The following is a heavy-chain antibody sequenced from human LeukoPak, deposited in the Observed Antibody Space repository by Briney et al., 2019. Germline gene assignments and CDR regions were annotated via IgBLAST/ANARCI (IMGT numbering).Heavy chain of an antibody. CDR3: ARDPPAAGTTYYYYGMDV. D-gene: IGHD6-13*01. J-gene: IGHJ6*02. CDR2: ISAYNGNT. V-gene: IGHV1-18*01. Sequence: ASAKVSCKASGYAFTSYGISWVRQAPGQGLEWMGWISAYNGNTNYAQKLQGRVTMTTDTSTSTAYMELRSLRSDDTAVYYCARDPPAAGTTYYYYGMDVWGQGTTVTVSS. CDR1: GYAFTSYG.